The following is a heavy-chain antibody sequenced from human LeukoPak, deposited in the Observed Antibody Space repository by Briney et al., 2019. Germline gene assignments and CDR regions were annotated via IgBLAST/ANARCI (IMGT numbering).Heavy chain of an antibody. V-gene: IGHV4-59*01. CDR3: ARDRAYCSSTSCYRWFDP. CDR2: IYYSGST. Sequence: SETLSLTCTVSGGSISSYYWSWIRQPPGKGLEWIGYIYYSGSTNYNPSLKSRVTISVDTSKNQFSLKLSSVTAADTAVYYCARDRAYCSSTSCYRWFDPWGQGTLVTVSS. J-gene: IGHJ5*02. D-gene: IGHD2-2*01. CDR1: GGSISSYY.